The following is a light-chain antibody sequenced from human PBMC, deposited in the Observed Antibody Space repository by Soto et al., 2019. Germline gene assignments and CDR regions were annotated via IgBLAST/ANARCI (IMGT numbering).Light chain of an antibody. J-gene: IGKJ1*01. Sequence: EIVLTQSPGTLSLSPGERATLSCRASQSVSNNYLAWYQQKPGQAHRLLIYGASNRATGIPDRFSGSGSGTEFTLTISRLEPEDFAVYYCQQYGSSGTFGQGTKVAIK. CDR2: GAS. CDR1: QSVSNNY. V-gene: IGKV3-20*01. CDR3: QQYGSSGT.